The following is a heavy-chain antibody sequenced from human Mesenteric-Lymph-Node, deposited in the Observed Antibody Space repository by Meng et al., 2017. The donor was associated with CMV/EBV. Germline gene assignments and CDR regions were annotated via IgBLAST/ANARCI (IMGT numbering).Heavy chain of an antibody. CDR1: GGTFSSYA. J-gene: IGHJ6*02. CDR2: IIPILGIA. D-gene: IGHD6-6*01. V-gene: IGHV1-69*10. Sequence: SVKVSCKASGGTFSSYAISWVRQAPGQGLEWMGGIIPILGIANYAQKFQGRVTITADKSTSTAYMELSSPRSEDTAVYYCAREGSSSLRYYYYGMDVWGQGTTVTVSS. CDR3: AREGSSSLRYYYYGMDV.